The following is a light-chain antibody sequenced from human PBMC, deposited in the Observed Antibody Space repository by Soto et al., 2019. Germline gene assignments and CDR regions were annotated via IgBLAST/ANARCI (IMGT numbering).Light chain of an antibody. CDR3: QQSHSIPYT. CDR2: AAS. Sequence: DIQMTQSPSALSASVGDRVTITSRVSQIISSYLNWYQQKPGRAPKLLIYAASILQSGVPSRFSGSGSGTDFTLTISSLQPEDFATYYCQQSHSIPYTFGQGTKLEIK. J-gene: IGKJ2*01. CDR1: QIISSY. V-gene: IGKV1-39*01.